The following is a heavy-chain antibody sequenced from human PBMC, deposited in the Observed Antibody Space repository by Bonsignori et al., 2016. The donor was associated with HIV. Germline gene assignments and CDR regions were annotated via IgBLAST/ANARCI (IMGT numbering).Heavy chain of an antibody. V-gene: IGHV1-69*11. Sequence: QVQLVQSGAEVKKPGSSVKVSCKASGDTFRSYVIAWVRQAPGQRFEWMGRIVVTLQKTHYAEKFQGRVAISADEGTNTAHMELFSLTSDDTAVYYCARDLRGMSNHFDNWGQGTLVTVSS. CDR2: IVVTLQKT. CDR3: ARDLRGMSNHFDN. D-gene: IGHD6-13*01. CDR1: GDTFRSYV. J-gene: IGHJ4*02.